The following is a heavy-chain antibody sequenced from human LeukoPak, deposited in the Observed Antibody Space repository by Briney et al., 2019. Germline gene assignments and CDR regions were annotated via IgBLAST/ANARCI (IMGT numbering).Heavy chain of an antibody. J-gene: IGHJ5*02. Sequence: SVKVSCKASGGTFSSYAVSWVRLTPGQGLEWLGGIIPVFGTTTYAQKFQAKVTMTADKSTNTAYLEISSLTSDDTAVYYCARDNSVGDNAWWFDPWGQGTLVTVSS. V-gene: IGHV1-69*06. CDR2: IIPVFGTT. CDR3: ARDNSVGDNAWWFDP. CDR1: GGTFSSYA. D-gene: IGHD1-26*01.